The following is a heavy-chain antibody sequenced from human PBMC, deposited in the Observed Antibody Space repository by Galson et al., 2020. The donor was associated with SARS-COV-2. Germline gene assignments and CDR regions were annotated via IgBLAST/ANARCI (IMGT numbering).Heavy chain of an antibody. CDR1: GFTFSSYA. V-gene: IGHV3-48*03. D-gene: IGHD2-8*02. CDR3: ARAVMYALPIGAFDI. J-gene: IGHJ3*02. Sequence: GGSLRLSCAASGFTFSSYAMHWVRQAPGKGLEWVSYISSSGSTIYYADSVKGRFTISRDNAKNSLYLQMNSLRAEDTAVYYCARAVMYALPIGAFDIWGQGTMVTVSS. CDR2: ISSSGSTI.